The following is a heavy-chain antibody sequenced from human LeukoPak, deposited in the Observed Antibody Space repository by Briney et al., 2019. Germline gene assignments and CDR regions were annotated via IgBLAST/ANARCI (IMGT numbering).Heavy chain of an antibody. CDR3: AKDIELST. CDR2: ISSSGKNA. V-gene: IGHV3-23*01. CDR1: GLNFRDAA. Sequence: GGSLRLSCVVSGLNFRDAAMTWVGQAPGKGLEWVALISSSGKNAYYGDSVKGRFTISRDNSDNTLSLHMNSLRVEDTAIYYCAKDIELSTWGLGTMVTVSS. D-gene: IGHD3-16*02. J-gene: IGHJ3*01.